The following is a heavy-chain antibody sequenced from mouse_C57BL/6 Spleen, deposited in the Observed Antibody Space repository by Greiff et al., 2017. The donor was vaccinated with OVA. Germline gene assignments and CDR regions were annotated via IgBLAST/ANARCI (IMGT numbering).Heavy chain of an antibody. CDR2: IRNKANNHAT. D-gene: IGHD1-1*01. J-gene: IGHJ2*01. CDR1: GFTFSDAW. Sequence: EVKLQESGGGLVQPGGSMKLSCAASGFTFSDAWMDWVRQSPEKGLEWVAEIRNKANNHATYYAESVKGRLPISRYDSKSSVYLQMNSLIAEDTGIYYCTRGATTVVPYYFDYWGQGTTLTVSS. V-gene: IGHV6-6*01. CDR3: TRGATTVVPYYFDY.